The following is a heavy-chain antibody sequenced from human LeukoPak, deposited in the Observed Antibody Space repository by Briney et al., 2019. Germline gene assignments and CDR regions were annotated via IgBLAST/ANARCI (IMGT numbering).Heavy chain of an antibody. V-gene: IGHV1-46*01. CDR3: ARNRNIRGPREPFAY. CDR1: GYTFTNYY. Sequence: ASVKVSCKASGYTFTNYYMHWVRQAPGQGLEWMGIINPSGGSTTYAQKFQGRVTMTRATSTSTVYMELSSLRSEDTAVYYCARNRNIRGPREPFAYWGQGTLVTVSS. CDR2: INPSGGST. D-gene: IGHD1-14*01. J-gene: IGHJ4*02.